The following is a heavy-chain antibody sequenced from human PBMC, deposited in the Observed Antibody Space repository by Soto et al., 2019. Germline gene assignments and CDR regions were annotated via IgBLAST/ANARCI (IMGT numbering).Heavy chain of an antibody. J-gene: IGHJ6*02. V-gene: IGHV3-33*08. CDR3: ERADCTGAYCYSWPFNYGVDV. Sequence: QVQLVESGGGVVQPGGSLRLSCTTSGFTFNTYGMHWVRQAPGKGLEWVAMIWYDGSNKYYADSVKGRFTISRDNSKNTLYLQLHRLRAEDTALYYCERADCTGAYCYSWPFNYGVDVWGQGPTVTVSS. D-gene: IGHD2-15*01. CDR1: GFTFNTYG. CDR2: IWYDGSNK.